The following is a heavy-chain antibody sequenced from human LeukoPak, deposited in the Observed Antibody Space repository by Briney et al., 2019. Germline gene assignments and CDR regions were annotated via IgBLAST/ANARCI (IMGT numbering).Heavy chain of an antibody. CDR1: GFAFNKYW. CDR3: AKTDSTIPNLLDV. V-gene: IGHV3-74*03. Sequence: GGSLGLSCAASGFAFNKYWVHWVRQVPGKGLVWVSRINGDGSSTMYADSVKGRFTISRDNAKNTLYLQMNSLRAEDTAVYYCAKTDSTIPNLLDVWGQGTTVTVSS. D-gene: IGHD2-15*01. J-gene: IGHJ6*02. CDR2: INGDGSST.